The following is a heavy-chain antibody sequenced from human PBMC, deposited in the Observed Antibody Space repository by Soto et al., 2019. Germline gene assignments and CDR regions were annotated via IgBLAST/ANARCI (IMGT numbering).Heavy chain of an antibody. CDR2: IIPIFGTA. Sequence: QVQLVQSGAEVKKPGSSVKVSCKASGGTFSSYAISWVRQAPGQGLEWMGGIIPIFGTANYAQKFQGRVTITADESTSTAYMELSSLRSEDTAVYYCARSSSERWLQLDYDYYGMDVWGQGTTVTVSS. CDR1: GGTFSSYA. CDR3: ARSSSERWLQLDYDYYGMDV. J-gene: IGHJ6*02. D-gene: IGHD5-12*01. V-gene: IGHV1-69*01.